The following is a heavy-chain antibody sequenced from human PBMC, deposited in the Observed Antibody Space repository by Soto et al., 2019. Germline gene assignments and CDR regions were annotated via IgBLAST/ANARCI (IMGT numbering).Heavy chain of an antibody. V-gene: IGHV3-74*01. D-gene: IGHD3-3*01. CDR3: AKSDITVPTWNDY. Sequence: PGGSLRLSCAASGFTFSSHWMHWVRQPPGKGLVWVSHINPSGSATSHADSVKARFTISRDNSKNTLYLQMNSLRAEDTAVYYCAKSDITVPTWNDYWGQGTLVTVSS. J-gene: IGHJ4*02. CDR2: INPSGSAT. CDR1: GFTFSSHW.